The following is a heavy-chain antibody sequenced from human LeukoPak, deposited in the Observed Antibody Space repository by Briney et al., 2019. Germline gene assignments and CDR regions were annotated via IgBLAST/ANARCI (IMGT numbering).Heavy chain of an antibody. CDR2: IIGSGGST. J-gene: IGHJ4*02. CDR1: GFTFSSYA. CDR3: AKDRAWELSFDY. V-gene: IGHV3-23*01. D-gene: IGHD1-26*01. Sequence: GGSLRLSCAASGFTFSSYAMSWVRQAPGKGLEWVSAIIGSGGSTYYADSVKGRFTISRDNSKNTLYLQMNSLRAEDTAVYYCAKDRAWELSFDYWGQGTLVTVSS.